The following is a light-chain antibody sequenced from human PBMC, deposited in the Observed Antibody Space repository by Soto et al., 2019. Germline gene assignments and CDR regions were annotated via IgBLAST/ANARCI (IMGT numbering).Light chain of an antibody. J-gene: IGLJ7*01. CDR1: SSNIGNNY. V-gene: IGLV1-51*02. Sequence: QSVLTQPPSVSAAPGQKVTISCSGSSSNIGNNYVSWYQRLPGTAPKLLIYEDTKRPSGIPDRFSGSKSGTSATLDITGLQTGDEADYYCGTWDSSLGVLFGGGTQLTVL. CDR2: EDT. CDR3: GTWDSSLGVL.